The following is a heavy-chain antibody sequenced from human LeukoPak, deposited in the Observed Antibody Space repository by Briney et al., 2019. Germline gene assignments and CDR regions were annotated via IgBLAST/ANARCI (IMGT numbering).Heavy chain of an antibody. V-gene: IGHV4-34*01. CDR2: IIHSGRT. J-gene: IGHJ4*02. Sequence: SETLSLTCAVNGGSFSGYYWTWIRQSPGKGLEWIGEIIHSGRTNYSPSLKSRLTLSVDPSRNHFSLKLASVTAADTAVYHCARGTVLTGYASFDYWGQGALVTVSS. D-gene: IGHD3-16*01. CDR1: GGSFSGYY. CDR3: ARGTVLTGYASFDY.